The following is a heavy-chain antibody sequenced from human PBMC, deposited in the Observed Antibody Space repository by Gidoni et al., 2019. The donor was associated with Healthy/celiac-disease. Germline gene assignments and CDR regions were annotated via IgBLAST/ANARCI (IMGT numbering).Heavy chain of an antibody. D-gene: IGHD6-13*01. V-gene: IGHV1-2*04. Sequence: QVQLVQSGAEVKKPGASVKVSCTASGYTFTGYYMHWVRQAPGQGLEWMGWINPNSGGTNYAQKFQGWVTMTRDTSISTAYMELSRLRSDDTAVYYCARGESSSWYAPSYYYYYYGMDVWGQGTTVTVSS. CDR1: GYTFTGYY. CDR2: INPNSGGT. J-gene: IGHJ6*02. CDR3: ARGESSSWYAPSYYYYYYGMDV.